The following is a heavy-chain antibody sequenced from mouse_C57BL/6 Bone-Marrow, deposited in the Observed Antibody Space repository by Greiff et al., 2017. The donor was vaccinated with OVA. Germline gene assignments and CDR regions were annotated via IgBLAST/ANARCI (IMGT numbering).Heavy chain of an antibody. D-gene: IGHD4-1*01. Sequence: EVNVVESGGDLVKPGGSLKLSCAASGFTFSSYGMSWVRQTPDKRLEWVATISSGGSYTYYPDSVKGRFTISRDNAKNTLYLQMSSLKSEDTAMYYCARRSTGAYWGQGTLVTVSA. CDR1: GFTFSSYG. V-gene: IGHV5-6*02. CDR3: ARRSTGAY. CDR2: ISSGGSYT. J-gene: IGHJ3*01.